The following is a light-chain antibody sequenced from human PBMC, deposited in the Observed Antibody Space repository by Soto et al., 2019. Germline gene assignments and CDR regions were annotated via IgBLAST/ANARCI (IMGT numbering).Light chain of an antibody. J-gene: IGKJ3*01. Sequence: DIQMTQSPSSVSASVGDRVTITCRASQDINSWLTWYQQKPGKAPKLLIYAASSLQSGVPSRFSGSGSGTDFTLTISSLQSEDSAIYYCQQYSSWPFTFGPGTKVDIK. V-gene: IGKV1-12*01. CDR3: QQYSSWPFT. CDR2: AAS. CDR1: QDINSW.